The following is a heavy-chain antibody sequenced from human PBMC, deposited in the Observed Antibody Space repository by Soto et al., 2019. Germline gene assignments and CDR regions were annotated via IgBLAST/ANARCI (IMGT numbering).Heavy chain of an antibody. V-gene: IGHV3-30*18. J-gene: IGHJ3*02. Sequence: QVQLVESGGGVVQPGRSLRLSCAASGFTFSSYGMHWVRQAPGKGLEWVAVISYDGSNKYYADSVKGRFTISRDNSKNTLYLQMNSLRAEDTAVYYCAKPHDIVATNDAFDIWGQGTMVTVSS. D-gene: IGHD5-12*01. CDR3: AKPHDIVATNDAFDI. CDR2: ISYDGSNK. CDR1: GFTFSSYG.